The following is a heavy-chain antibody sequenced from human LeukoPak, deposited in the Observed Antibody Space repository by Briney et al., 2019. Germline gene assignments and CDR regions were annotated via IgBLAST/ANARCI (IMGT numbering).Heavy chain of an antibody. Sequence: ASETLSLTGTVSGGSISSGDYYWSWIRQPPGKGLEWIGYIYYSGSTYYNPSLKSRVTISVDTSKNQFSLKLSSVTAADTAVYYCARNAILTGYAFDYWGQGTLVTVSS. CDR2: IYYSGST. V-gene: IGHV4-30-4*01. CDR3: ARNAILTGYAFDY. D-gene: IGHD3-9*01. CDR1: GGSISSGDYY. J-gene: IGHJ4*02.